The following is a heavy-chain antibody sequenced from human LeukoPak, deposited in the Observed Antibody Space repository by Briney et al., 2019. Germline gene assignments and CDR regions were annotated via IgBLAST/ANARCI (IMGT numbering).Heavy chain of an antibody. Sequence: ASVKVSCKVSGYSFTVYYMHWVRQAPGQGLEWLGWINPNSGGTNYAQNFQGRVTMTRDTSISTAYMELSRLRSDDTAVYYCARDQGHGGNSWDYWGQGTLVTVSS. V-gene: IGHV1-2*02. CDR2: INPNSGGT. D-gene: IGHD4-23*01. CDR1: GYSFTVYY. J-gene: IGHJ4*02. CDR3: ARDQGHGGNSWDY.